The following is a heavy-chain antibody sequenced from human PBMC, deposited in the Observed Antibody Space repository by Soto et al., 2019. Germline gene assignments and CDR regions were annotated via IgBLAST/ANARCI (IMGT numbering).Heavy chain of an antibody. D-gene: IGHD6-6*01. Sequence: ASVKVSCKASGYTFTSYYMHWVRQAPGQGLEWMGIINPSGGSTSYAQKFQGRVTTTRDTSTSTVYMELSSLRSEDTAVYYCARDRPDIAARVDAFDIWGQGAMVTVSS. CDR1: GYTFTSYY. CDR2: INPSGGST. V-gene: IGHV1-46*01. CDR3: ARDRPDIAARVDAFDI. J-gene: IGHJ3*02.